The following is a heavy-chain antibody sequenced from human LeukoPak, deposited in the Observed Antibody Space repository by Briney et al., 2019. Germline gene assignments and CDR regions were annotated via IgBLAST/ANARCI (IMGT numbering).Heavy chain of an antibody. V-gene: IGHV1-8*01. Sequence: GASVKVSCKASGYTFTSYDINWVRQATGQGLEWMGWMNPNSGNTGYAQKFQGRVTMTRNTSISTAYMELSSLRSEDTAVYYCARGRTSGTIFGVVTLSFDYWGQGTLVTVSS. CDR3: ARGRTSGTIFGVVTLSFDY. CDR2: MNPNSGNT. D-gene: IGHD3-3*01. J-gene: IGHJ4*02. CDR1: GYTFTSYD.